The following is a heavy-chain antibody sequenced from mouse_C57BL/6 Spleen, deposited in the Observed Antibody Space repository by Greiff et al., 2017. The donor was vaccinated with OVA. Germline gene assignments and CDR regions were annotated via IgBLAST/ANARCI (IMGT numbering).Heavy chain of an antibody. CDR1: GYTFTDYE. Sequence: VQRVESGAELVRPGASVTLSCKASGYTFTDYEMHWVKQTPVHGLEWIGAIDPETGGTAYNQKFKGKAILTADKSSSTAYMELRSLTSEDSAVYYCTTYDYDRAKAMDYWGQGTSVTVSS. CDR3: TTYDYDRAKAMDY. J-gene: IGHJ4*01. V-gene: IGHV1-15*01. CDR2: IDPETGGT. D-gene: IGHD2-4*01.